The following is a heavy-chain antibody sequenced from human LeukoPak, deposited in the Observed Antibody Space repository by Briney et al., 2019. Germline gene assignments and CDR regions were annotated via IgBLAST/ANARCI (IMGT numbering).Heavy chain of an antibody. CDR2: ISGSDGST. J-gene: IGHJ4*02. D-gene: IGHD5-12*01. Sequence: GGSLRLSCAASGFTFSSYAMSWVRQAPGKGLEWVSAISGSDGSTYYADSVKGRFTISRDNSKNTLYLQMNSLRAEDTAVYYCARDPYSGYDQGYWGQGTLVTVSS. V-gene: IGHV3-23*01. CDR1: GFTFSSYA. CDR3: ARDPYSGYDQGY.